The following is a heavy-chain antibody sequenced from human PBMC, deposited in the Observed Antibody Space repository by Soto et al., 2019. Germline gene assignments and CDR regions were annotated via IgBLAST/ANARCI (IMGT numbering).Heavy chain of an antibody. D-gene: IGHD6-13*01. J-gene: IGHJ4*02. V-gene: IGHV4-4*02. CDR3: ARDMGIAAAGGDLRGY. Sequence: QVQLQESGPGLVKPSGTLSLTCAVSGGSISSSNWWSWVRQPPGKVLEWIGEIYHSGSTNYNPSLKSRVNISVDKSKNQCSLKLSSVTAADTAVYYCARDMGIAAAGGDLRGYWGQGTLFTVSS. CDR1: GGSISSSNW. CDR2: IYHSGST.